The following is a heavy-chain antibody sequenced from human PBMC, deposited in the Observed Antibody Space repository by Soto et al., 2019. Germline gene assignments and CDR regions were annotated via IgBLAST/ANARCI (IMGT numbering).Heavy chain of an antibody. CDR1: GYTFTSYA. Sequence: ASVKVSCKASGYTFTSYAMHWVRQAPGQRLEWMGWINAGNGNTKYSQKFQGRVTITRDTSASTAYMELSSLRSEDTAVYYCARPRVAAARPLYYFDYWGRGTLVTVSS. CDR3: ARPRVAAARPLYYFDY. CDR2: INAGNGNT. V-gene: IGHV1-3*01. J-gene: IGHJ4*02. D-gene: IGHD6-6*01.